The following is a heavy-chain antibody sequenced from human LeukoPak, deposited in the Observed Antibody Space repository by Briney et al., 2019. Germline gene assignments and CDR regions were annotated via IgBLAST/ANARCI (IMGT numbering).Heavy chain of an antibody. CDR2: ISYDGNNK. Sequence: GGSLRLSCAASGFAFSNYAMHWVRQAPGKGLEWVAVISYDGNNKYYADSVKGRFTISRDNSKNTLYLQMNSLRVEDTAVYYCARGDYGMDVWGQGTTVTVSS. D-gene: IGHD2-21*01. J-gene: IGHJ6*02. V-gene: IGHV3-30*03. CDR1: GFAFSNYA. CDR3: ARGDYGMDV.